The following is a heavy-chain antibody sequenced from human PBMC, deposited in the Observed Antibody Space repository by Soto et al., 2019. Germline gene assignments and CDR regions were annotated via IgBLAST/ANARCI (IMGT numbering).Heavy chain of an antibody. CDR2: IYWDDDK. D-gene: IGHD3-3*01. V-gene: IGHV2-5*02. J-gene: IGHJ4*02. Sequence: SGPTLVNPTQTLTLTCTFSGFSLSTSGVGVGRIRQPPGKALEWLALIYWDDDKRYSPSLKSRLTITKDTSKNQVVLTMTNMDPVDTATYYCAHGLARYDFWSGYYHNFDYWGQGTLVTVSS. CDR3: AHGLARYDFWSGYYHNFDY. CDR1: GFSLSTSGVG.